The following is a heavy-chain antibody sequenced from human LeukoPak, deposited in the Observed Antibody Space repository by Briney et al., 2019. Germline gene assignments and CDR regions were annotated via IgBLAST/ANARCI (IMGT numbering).Heavy chain of an antibody. CDR2: INHSGST. J-gene: IGHJ4*02. CDR3: ARSTSLHLWKRVDY. D-gene: IGHD3-16*02. CDR1: GGSFSGYF. V-gene: IGHV4-34*01. Sequence: SETLSLTCVVYGGSFSGYFWSWIRQPPGKGLEWIGEINHSGSTEYNPSLKSRVTISVDMSKNQFSLKLSSVTAADTAVYYCARSTSLHLWKRVDYWGRGTPVTVSS.